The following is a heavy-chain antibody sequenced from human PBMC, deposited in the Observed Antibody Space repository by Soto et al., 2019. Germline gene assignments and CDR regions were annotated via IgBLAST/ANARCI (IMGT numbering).Heavy chain of an antibody. CDR2: IFYTGIT. Sequence: LTCTVSGGSLSSHFWAWIRQPPGKGLEWVGYIFYTGITNYNPSLQSRVSISVDTSKERFSLTLNSVTAADTAVYYCARGGYDFSGVHFDEGFDFWGQGIPVTVSS. J-gene: IGHJ3*01. CDR1: GGSLSSHF. D-gene: IGHD3-22*01. CDR3: ARGGYDFSGVHFDEGFDF. V-gene: IGHV4-59*11.